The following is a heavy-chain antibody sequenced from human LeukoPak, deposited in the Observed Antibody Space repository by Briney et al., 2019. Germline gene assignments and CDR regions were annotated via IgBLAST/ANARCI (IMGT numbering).Heavy chain of an antibody. CDR2: INHSGST. J-gene: IGHJ4*02. CDR1: GGSFSGYY. Sequence: SETLSLTCAVYGGSFSGYYWSWIRQPPGKGLEWIGEINHSGSTNYNPSLKSRVTISVDTSKNQFSLKLSSVTAADTAVYYCARVLSGSNFDYWGQGTLVTVSS. V-gene: IGHV4-34*01. D-gene: IGHD3-22*01. CDR3: ARVLSGSNFDY.